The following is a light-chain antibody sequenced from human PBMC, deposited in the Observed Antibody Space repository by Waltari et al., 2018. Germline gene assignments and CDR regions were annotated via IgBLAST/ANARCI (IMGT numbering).Light chain of an antibody. J-gene: IGKJ2*01. V-gene: IGKV1-39*01. CDR1: QSISSY. CDR2: AAS. CDR3: QQSYSTPYT. Sequence: DIQMTQSPSSLSASVGDRVTITCRASQSISSYLNWYQQKPGKAPKLLIYAASSLQSGVPSMLSGSGSGTDFTLTISSLQPEDFATYYCQQSYSTPYTFGQGTKLEIK.